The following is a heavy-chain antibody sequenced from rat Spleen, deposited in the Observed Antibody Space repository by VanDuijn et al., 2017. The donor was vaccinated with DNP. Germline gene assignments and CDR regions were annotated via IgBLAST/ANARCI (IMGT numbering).Heavy chain of an antibody. CDR2: ISNTGDST. CDR3: ARVGDLHDGGDGDVLDV. V-gene: IGHV5-46*01. Sequence: EVQLVESGGNLVQPGRSMKLSCAASGFTFSSFPMAWVRQAPTKGLDWVETISNTGDSTYYRDSVKGRFTISRDDAKDTLSLQMNSLRSEDTATYYCARVGDLHDGGDGDVLDVWGQGTSVTVSS. J-gene: IGHJ4*01. D-gene: IGHD1-12*02. CDR1: GFTFSSFP.